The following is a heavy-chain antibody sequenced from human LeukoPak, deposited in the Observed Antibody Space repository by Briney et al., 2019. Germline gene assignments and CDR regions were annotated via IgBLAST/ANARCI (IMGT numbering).Heavy chain of an antibody. CDR1: GGSFSGYY. CDR2: INHSGST. Sequence: SETLSLTCAVYGGSFSGYYWSWIRQPPGKGLEWIGEINHSGSTNYNPSLKSRVTISVDTSKNQFSLKLSSVTAADTAVYYCARDRSSIRYYYYYGMDVWGQGTTVTVSS. CDR3: ARDRSSIRYYYYYGMDV. D-gene: IGHD3-16*02. J-gene: IGHJ6*02. V-gene: IGHV4-34*01.